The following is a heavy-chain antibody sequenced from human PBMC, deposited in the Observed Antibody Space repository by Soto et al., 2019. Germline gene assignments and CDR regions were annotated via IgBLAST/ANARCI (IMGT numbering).Heavy chain of an antibody. CDR2: IIPILGIA. V-gene: IGHV1-69*02. CDR3: ARVRMIDYGGTH. CDR1: GGTFSSYT. D-gene: IGHD4-17*01. Sequence: GASVKVSCKASGGTFSSYTISWVRQAPGQGLEWMGRIIPILGIANYAQKFQGRVTITADKSTSTAYMELSSLRSEDTAVYYCARVRMIDYGGTHWGQGTLVTVSS. J-gene: IGHJ4*02.